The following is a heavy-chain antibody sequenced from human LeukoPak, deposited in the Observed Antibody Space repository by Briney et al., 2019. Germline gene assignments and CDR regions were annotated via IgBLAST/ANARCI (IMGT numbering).Heavy chain of an antibody. J-gene: IGHJ6*02. V-gene: IGHV6-1*01. CDR3: ALARSEYHYGMNV. Sequence: SQTLSLTCAISGDSVSSISVAWNWSRQSPSRGLEWLGRTYYRSKWYYEYAVSVKGRININPDPSKNQFSLQLNSVTPEATAVYYCALARSEYHYGMNVWGQGTTVTVSS. CDR1: GDSVSSISVA. CDR2: TYYRSKWYY.